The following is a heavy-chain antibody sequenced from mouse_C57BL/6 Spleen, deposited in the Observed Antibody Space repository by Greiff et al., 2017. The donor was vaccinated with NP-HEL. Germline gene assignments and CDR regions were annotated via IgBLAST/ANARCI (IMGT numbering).Heavy chain of an antibody. D-gene: IGHD2-1*01. V-gene: IGHV5-17*01. CDR1: GFTFSDYG. CDR2: ISSGSSTI. Sequence: EVHLVESGGGLVKPGGSLKLSCAASGFTFSDYGMHWVRQAPEKGLEWVAYISSGSSTIYYADTVKGRFTISRDNAKNTLFLQRTSLRSEDTAMYYCARGNPYFDYWGQGTTLTVSS. CDR3: ARGNPYFDY. J-gene: IGHJ2*01.